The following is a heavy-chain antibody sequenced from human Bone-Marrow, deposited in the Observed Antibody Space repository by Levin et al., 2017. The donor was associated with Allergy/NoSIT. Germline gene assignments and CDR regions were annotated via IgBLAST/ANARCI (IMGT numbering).Heavy chain of an antibody. J-gene: IGHJ5*02. CDR2: IYYSGST. Sequence: SQTLSLTCTVSGGSVSSGSYYWSWIRQPPGKGLEWIGYIYYSGSTNYNPSLKSRVTISVDTSKNQFSLKLSSVTAADTAVYYCAREHVSDITIFGVVPNWFDPWGQGTLVTVSS. CDR3: AREHVSDITIFGVVPNWFDP. CDR1: GGSVSSGSYY. D-gene: IGHD3-3*01. V-gene: IGHV4-61*01.